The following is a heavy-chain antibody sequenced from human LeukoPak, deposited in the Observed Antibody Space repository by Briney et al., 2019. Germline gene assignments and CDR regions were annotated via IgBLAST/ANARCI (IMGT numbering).Heavy chain of an antibody. Sequence: ASMKVSCKASGYTFTGYYMHWVRQAPGQGLEWMGWINPNSGGTNYAQKFQGRVTMTRDTSISTAYMELSRLRSDDTAVYYCARVQWELEEFDYWGQGTLVTVSS. CDR2: INPNSGGT. CDR3: ARVQWELEEFDY. J-gene: IGHJ4*02. V-gene: IGHV1-2*02. CDR1: GYTFTGYY. D-gene: IGHD1-26*01.